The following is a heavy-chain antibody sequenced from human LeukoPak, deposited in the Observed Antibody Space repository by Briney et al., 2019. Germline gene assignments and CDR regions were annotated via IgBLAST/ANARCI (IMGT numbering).Heavy chain of an antibody. Sequence: SETLTLTCAASGYSISSGYMRWCIRQPPGKGLEWIGSIYHSGSTYYNPSLKSLATISVDTYKNQFSLKLSSVTAADTAVYYRDRRLVGGIVLGYWGQGTLVTVSS. J-gene: IGHJ4*02. CDR1: GYSISSGYM. CDR3: DRRLVGGIVLGY. CDR2: IYHSGST. D-gene: IGHD3-16*02. V-gene: IGHV4-38-2*01.